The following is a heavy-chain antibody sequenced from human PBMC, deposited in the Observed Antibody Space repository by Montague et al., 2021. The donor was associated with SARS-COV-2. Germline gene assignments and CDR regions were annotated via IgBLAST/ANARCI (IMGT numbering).Heavy chain of an antibody. V-gene: IGHV4-39*07. CDR3: ARDGSLRFEMLIGPHHYYYGMDV. CDR2: FYYSGST. Sequence: SETLSLTCTVSGGSISSSSYYWGWIRQPPGKGLEWIGSFYYSGSTYYNPSLKSRVTISVDTSKNQFSLKLSSVTAADTAVYYCARDGSLRFEMLIGPHHYYYGMDVWGQGTTVTVSS. D-gene: IGHD2-21*01. CDR1: GGSISSSSYY. J-gene: IGHJ6*02.